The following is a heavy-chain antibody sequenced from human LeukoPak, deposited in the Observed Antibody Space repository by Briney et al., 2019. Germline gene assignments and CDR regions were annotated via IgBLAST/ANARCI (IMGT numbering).Heavy chain of an antibody. Sequence: SETLSLTCNVSGVSISDGRYYWAWIPQLPGKGLEWIGYKYYSGSAKYNPSLKSRLTISVDTPNNQFSLQLRSMTAADTAMYYCATPYCSGISCLDVFNIWGQGRMVTVSS. J-gene: IGHJ3*02. V-gene: IGHV4-31*03. CDR2: KYYSGSA. D-gene: IGHD2-2*01. CDR3: ATPYCSGISCLDVFNI. CDR1: GVSISDGRYY.